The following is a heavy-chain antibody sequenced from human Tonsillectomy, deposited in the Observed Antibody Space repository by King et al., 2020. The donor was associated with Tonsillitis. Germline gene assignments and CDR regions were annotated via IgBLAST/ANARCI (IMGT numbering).Heavy chain of an antibody. Sequence: VQLQESGPGLVKPSQTLSLTCTVSGGSISRGTYYWSWIRQPAGKGLEWIGGIYTSGRTNYNPSLKSRDTISVATSKNQFSLKLRSVTAADTAVYYCAREDDYGDQLDYWGQGTLVTVSS. CDR1: GGSISRGTYY. D-gene: IGHD4-17*01. J-gene: IGHJ4*02. V-gene: IGHV4-61*02. CDR2: IYTSGRT. CDR3: AREDDYGDQLDY.